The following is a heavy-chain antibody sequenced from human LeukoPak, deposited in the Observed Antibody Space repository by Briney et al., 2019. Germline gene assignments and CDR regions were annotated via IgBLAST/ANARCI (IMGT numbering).Heavy chain of an antibody. V-gene: IGHV3-30-3*01. D-gene: IGHD2-2*01. CDR1: GFTFSSYA. Sequence: PGRSLRLSCAASGFTFSSYAMRWVRQAPGKGLEWVAVISYDGSNKYYADSVKGRFTISRDNSKNTLYLQMNSLRAEDTAVYYCARDEKMEYPDPWGQGTLVTVSS. CDR3: ARDEKMEYPDP. J-gene: IGHJ5*02. CDR2: ISYDGSNK.